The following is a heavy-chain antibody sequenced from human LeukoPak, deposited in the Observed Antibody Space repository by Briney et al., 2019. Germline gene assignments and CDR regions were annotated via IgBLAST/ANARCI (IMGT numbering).Heavy chain of an antibody. Sequence: ASVKLSCKASGYTFTGYYMHWVRQAPGQGLEWMGWINPHSGGTTYAQTSQGSVTMTRDASISTAYMKLSRLRTADAAVVYCARLGCDSSGYSYYFDYWGQGTLVTVSS. CDR1: GYTFTGYY. J-gene: IGHJ4*02. CDR3: ARLGCDSSGYSYYFDY. CDR2: INPHSGGT. D-gene: IGHD3-22*01. V-gene: IGHV1-2*02.